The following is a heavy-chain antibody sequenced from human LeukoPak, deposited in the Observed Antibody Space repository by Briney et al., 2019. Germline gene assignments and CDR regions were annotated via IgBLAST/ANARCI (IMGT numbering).Heavy chain of an antibody. CDR2: IIPIFGTA. CDR3: ARDQDGYNWAPDY. J-gene: IGHJ4*02. Sequence: SVKVSCKASGGTFSSYAISWVRQAPGQGLEWMGGIIPIFGTANYAQKFQGRVTITADESTSTAYMELSSLRFEDTAVYYCARDQDGYNWAPDYWGQGTLVTVSS. D-gene: IGHD5-24*01. CDR1: GGTFSSYA. V-gene: IGHV1-69*13.